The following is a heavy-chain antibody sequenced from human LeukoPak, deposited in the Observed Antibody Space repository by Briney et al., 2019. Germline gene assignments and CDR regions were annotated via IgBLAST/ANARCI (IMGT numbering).Heavy chain of an antibody. V-gene: IGHV1-2*02. J-gene: IGHJ6*03. CDR3: ARGVNTYLWFGGDYMDV. CDR2: INPNSGGT. CDR1: GYTFTGYY. Sequence: ASVKVSCKASGYTFTGYYMHWVRRAPGQGLEWMGWINPNSGGTNYAQKFQGRVTMTRDTSISTAYMELSRLRSDDTAVYYCARGVNTYLWFGGDYMDVWGKGSTVTVSS. D-gene: IGHD3-16*01.